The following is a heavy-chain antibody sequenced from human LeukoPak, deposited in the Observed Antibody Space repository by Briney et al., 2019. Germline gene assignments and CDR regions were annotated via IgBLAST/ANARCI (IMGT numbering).Heavy chain of an antibody. J-gene: IGHJ4*02. Sequence: QSGASLRLSCAASGFTFSSYGMHWVPQAPGKGLVWVAFIRYDGSNKYYADSVKGRFTISRDNSRDTLYLQMISLRAEDAAVYYCAKSAVGATLGDYWGQGTPVTVSS. CDR3: AKSAVGATLGDY. D-gene: IGHD1-26*01. V-gene: IGHV3-30*02. CDR1: GFTFSSYG. CDR2: IRYDGSNK.